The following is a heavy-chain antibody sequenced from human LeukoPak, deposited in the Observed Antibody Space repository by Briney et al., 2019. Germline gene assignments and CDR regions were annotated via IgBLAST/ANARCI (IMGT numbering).Heavy chain of an antibody. Sequence: HPGGSLRLSCAASGFTFSSYAMSWVRQAPGKGLEWVSVIRGSGGSTYYADSVKGRFTISRDNSKNTLYLQMNSLRAEDTAVYYCAKGIGMAARRSNGFDPWGQGTLVTVSS. CDR1: GFTFSSYA. J-gene: IGHJ5*02. CDR3: AKGIGMAARRSNGFDP. CDR2: IRGSGGST. D-gene: IGHD6-6*01. V-gene: IGHV3-23*01.